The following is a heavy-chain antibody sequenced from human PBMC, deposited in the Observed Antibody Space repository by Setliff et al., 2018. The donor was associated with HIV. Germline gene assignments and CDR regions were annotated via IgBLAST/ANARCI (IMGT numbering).Heavy chain of an antibody. CDR1: GGSISSNSYY. Sequence: SETLSLTCTVSGGSISSNSYYWGWIRQPPGKGLEWIGSIYYSGSTYYNPSLKSRVTISVDTSKNQFSLKLSSVTAADTAVYYCARQGGYSGYGFYYYYYYMDVWGKGTTVTGS. CDR2: IYYSGST. V-gene: IGHV4-39*01. D-gene: IGHD5-12*01. J-gene: IGHJ6*03. CDR3: ARQGGYSGYGFYYYYYYMDV.